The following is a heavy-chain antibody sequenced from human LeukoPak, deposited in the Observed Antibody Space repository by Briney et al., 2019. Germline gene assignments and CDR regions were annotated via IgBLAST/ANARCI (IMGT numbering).Heavy chain of an antibody. J-gene: IGHJ4*02. CDR2: ISWNSGST. CDR3: AKDRDGYNGNFDY. CDR1: GFTFDDYA. Sequence: GGSLRLSCAASGFTFDDYAMHWVRQAPGKGLEWVSGISWNSGSTGYADSVKGRFTISRDNAKNSLYLQMNSLRAEDTALYYCAKDRDGYNGNFDYWGQGNLVTVSS. D-gene: IGHD5-24*01. V-gene: IGHV3-9*01.